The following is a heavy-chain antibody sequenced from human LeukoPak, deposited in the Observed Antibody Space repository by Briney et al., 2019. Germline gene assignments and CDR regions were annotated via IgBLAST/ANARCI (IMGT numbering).Heavy chain of an antibody. CDR1: GGSISDYF. CDR2: VYYNGNT. V-gene: IGHV4-59*01. J-gene: IGHJ4*02. CDR3: ARYSGSPTWYLDY. Sequence: SETLSLTCTVSGGSISDYFWSWIRQPPGKGLEWIGHVYYNGNTKYNPSLKGRVTISVDTSKNQFSLMVSSVAAADTAVYHCARYSGSPTWYLDYWGQGALVTVSS. D-gene: IGHD1-26*01.